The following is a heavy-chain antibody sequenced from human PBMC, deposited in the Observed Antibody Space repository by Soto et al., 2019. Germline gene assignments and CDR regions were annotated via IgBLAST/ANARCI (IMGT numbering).Heavy chain of an antibody. D-gene: IGHD6-6*01. CDR1: GGSFSGYY. V-gene: IGHV4-34*01. J-gene: IGHJ4*02. CDR3: ARSLRHTPLEDY. Sequence: SETLSLTCAVYGGSFSGYYWSWIRQPPGKGLEWIGEINHSGSTNYNPSLKSRVTISVDTSKNQFSLKLSSVTAADTAVYYCARSLRHTPLEDYWGQGTLVTVSS. CDR2: INHSGST.